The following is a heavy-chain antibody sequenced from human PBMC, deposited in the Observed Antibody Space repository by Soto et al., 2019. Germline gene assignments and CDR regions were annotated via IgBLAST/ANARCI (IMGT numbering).Heavy chain of an antibody. CDR3: AHHHDYGDYVDAFDI. D-gene: IGHD4-17*01. CDR1: GFSLSTSGVG. CDR2: IYWDDDK. J-gene: IGHJ3*02. Sequence: QITLKESGPTLVKPTQTLTLTCTFSGFSLSTSGVGVGWIRQPPGKALEWLALIYWDDDKRYSPSLKSRLTITKDTSKNQVVLTMTNMDPVDTATYYCAHHHDYGDYVDAFDIWGQGTMVTVSS. V-gene: IGHV2-5*02.